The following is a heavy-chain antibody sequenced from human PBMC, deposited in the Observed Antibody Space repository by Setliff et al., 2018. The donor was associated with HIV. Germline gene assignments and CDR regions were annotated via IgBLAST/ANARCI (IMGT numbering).Heavy chain of an antibody. Sequence: ASVKVSCKASGYTFTSHTIHWVRQAPGQGLEWMGWINTGNGNTKYPQKFQDRVTITRDTSASTGYMEVNSLRPEDTAVYYCARDRIPKRGYTYREPDFDSWGQGTLVTVSS. CDR3: ARDRIPKRGYTYREPDFDS. CDR1: GYTFTSHT. V-gene: IGHV1-3*04. D-gene: IGHD3-16*02. J-gene: IGHJ4*02. CDR2: INTGNGNT.